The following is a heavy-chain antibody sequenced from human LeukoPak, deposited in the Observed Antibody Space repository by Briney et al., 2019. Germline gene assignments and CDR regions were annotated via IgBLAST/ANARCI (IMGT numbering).Heavy chain of an antibody. V-gene: IGHV4-38-2*02. D-gene: IGHD3-10*01. CDR2: IYTSGST. CDR3: ARGNYYGSGSYGNWFDP. Sequence: SETLSLTCTVSGYSISSGYYWGWIRQPPGKGLEWIGRIYTSGSTNYSPSLKSRVTISLDRSKNQFSLKLSSVTAADTAVYYCARGNYYGSGSYGNWFDPWGQGTLVTVSS. CDR1: GYSISSGYY. J-gene: IGHJ5*02.